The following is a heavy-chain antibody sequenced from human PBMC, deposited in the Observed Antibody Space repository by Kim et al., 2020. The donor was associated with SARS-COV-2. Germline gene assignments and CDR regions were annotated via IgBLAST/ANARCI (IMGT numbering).Heavy chain of an antibody. CDR2: ISRSSSYI. Sequence: GGSLRLSCAASGFTFSSYSMNWVRQAPGKGLEWVSSISRSSSYIYYADSVKGRFTISRDNAKNSLYLQMNSLRAEDTAVYYCARELDSSGYYGYYFDFWGQGTLVTVSS. J-gene: IGHJ4*02. CDR1: GFTFSSYS. CDR3: ARELDSSGYYGYYFDF. D-gene: IGHD3-22*01. V-gene: IGHV3-21*01.